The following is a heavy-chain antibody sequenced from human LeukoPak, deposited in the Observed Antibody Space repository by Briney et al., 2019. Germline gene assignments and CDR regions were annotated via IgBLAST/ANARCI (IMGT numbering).Heavy chain of an antibody. J-gene: IGHJ4*02. D-gene: IGHD2-15*01. CDR1: RFTFRSYA. V-gene: IGHV3-30*04. CDR2: ISYDGTNK. CDR3: ARGPLAAGVAAIDY. Sequence: GRSLRLSCAASRFTFRSYAMHWVRQAPGKGLEWVAFISYDGTNKYYADSVKGRFTISRDNSKNTLFLQMSSLRAEDTAVYYCARGPLAAGVAAIDYWGQGILVTVSS.